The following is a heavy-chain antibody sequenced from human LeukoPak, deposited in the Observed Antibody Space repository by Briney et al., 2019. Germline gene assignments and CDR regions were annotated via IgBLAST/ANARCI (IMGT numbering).Heavy chain of an antibody. CDR1: GGTFSSYA. CDR2: IFPIFGTA. CDR3: ARVLWFGELSYYYMDV. V-gene: IGHV1-69*05. J-gene: IGHJ6*03. D-gene: IGHD3-10*01. Sequence: SVKVSCKASGGTFSSYAISWVRQAPGQGLEWVGGIFPIFGTANYEQKSQGRVTITTDESTSTAYMELSSLRSEDTAVYYCARVLWFGELSYYYMDVWGKGTTVTVSS.